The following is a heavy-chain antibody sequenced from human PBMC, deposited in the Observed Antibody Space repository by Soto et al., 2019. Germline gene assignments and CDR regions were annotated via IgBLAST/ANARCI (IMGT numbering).Heavy chain of an antibody. Sequence: LGLSCAASGFTFSSYARSWVRQAPGKGLEWVSAISGGGNDRFYADSVRGRFTISRDNSRNTLYLHMNSLRAEDTAVHYCARSLFIASTDTEPFDSWGQGTLVTVSS. D-gene: IGHD6-13*01. J-gene: IGHJ4*02. CDR2: ISGGGNDR. CDR1: GFTFSSYA. V-gene: IGHV3-23*01. CDR3: ARSLFIASTDTEPFDS.